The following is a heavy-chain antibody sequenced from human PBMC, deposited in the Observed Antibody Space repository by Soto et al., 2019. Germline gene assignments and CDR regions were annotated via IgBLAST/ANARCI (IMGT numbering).Heavy chain of an antibody. D-gene: IGHD4-17*01. CDR1: GFSVSTSGVG. CDR2: IYWDDDK. J-gene: IGHJ5*02. V-gene: IGHV2-5*02. Sequence: SGPTLVNPTQTLTLTCTFSGFSVSTSGVGVGWIRQPPGKALEWLALIYWDDDKRYSPSLKSRLTITKDTSKNQVVLTMTNMYPLDTATYYCAYGDYVGNWFDPWGQGTLVTVSS. CDR3: AYGDYVGNWFDP.